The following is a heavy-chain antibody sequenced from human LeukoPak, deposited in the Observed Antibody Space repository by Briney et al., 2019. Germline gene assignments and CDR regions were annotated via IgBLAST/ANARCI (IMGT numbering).Heavy chain of an antibody. V-gene: IGHV3-20*04. CDR3: ARAIAAAGFHAFDI. D-gene: IGHD6-13*01. J-gene: IGHJ3*02. Sequence: GGSLRLSCAASGFTFDDYGMSWVRQAPGKGLEWVSGINWNGGSTGYADSVKGRFTISRDNAKNPLYLQMNSLRAEDTALYYCARAIAAAGFHAFDIWGQGTMVTVSS. CDR2: INWNGGST. CDR1: GFTFDDYG.